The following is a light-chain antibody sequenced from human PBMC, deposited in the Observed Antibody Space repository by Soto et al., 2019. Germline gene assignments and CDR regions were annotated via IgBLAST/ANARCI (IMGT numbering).Light chain of an antibody. J-gene: IGKJ1*01. V-gene: IGKV3-20*01. CDR1: QIVSSSY. Sequence: EIVLTQSPGTLSLSPGERATLSCSASQIVSSSYLAWYQQKPGQAPRLLIYRAARRAAGIADRFSGSGSGTDFTLTINRLEPEDFAVYYCQQYGSTPPSTFGQGTKVEIK. CDR2: RAA. CDR3: QQYGSTPPST.